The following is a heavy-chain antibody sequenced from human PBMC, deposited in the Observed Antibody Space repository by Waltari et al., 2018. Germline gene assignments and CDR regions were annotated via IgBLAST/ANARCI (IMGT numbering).Heavy chain of an antibody. CDR3: ARSPGYCSSTSCYWGHPFDY. CDR2: IYHSGST. J-gene: IGHJ4*02. CDR1: GYSISSGDY. Sequence: QVQLQQSGPVLVKPSETLSLTCADSGYSISSGDYWSWIRQPPRKGLEWIGSIYHSGSTYYNPSLKSRVTISVDTSKNQFSLKLSSVTAADTAVYYCARSPGYCSSTSCYWGHPFDYWGQGTLVTVSS. D-gene: IGHD2-2*01. V-gene: IGHV4-38-2*01.